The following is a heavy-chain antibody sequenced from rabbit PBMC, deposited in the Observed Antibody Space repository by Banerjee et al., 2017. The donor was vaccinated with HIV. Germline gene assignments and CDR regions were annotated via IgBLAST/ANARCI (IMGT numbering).Heavy chain of an antibody. V-gene: IGHV1S7*01. CDR3: ARGGSSGWGGAFDP. Sequence: QSLEESGGDLVKPGESLTLSCKASGFTISSCFWMCWVRQAPGKGLEWIGCIYAGSGSAYYASWVNGRFTISLDNAQNTLYLQLNSLTAADTATYFCARGGSSGWGGAFDPWGPGTLVTVS. CDR2: IYAGSGSA. CDR1: GFTISSCF. D-gene: IGHD4-1*01. J-gene: IGHJ2*01.